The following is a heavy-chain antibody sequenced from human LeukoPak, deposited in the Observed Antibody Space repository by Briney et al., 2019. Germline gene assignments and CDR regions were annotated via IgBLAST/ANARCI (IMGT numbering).Heavy chain of an antibody. Sequence: PSETLSLTCTVSGGSISSYYWSWIRQPPGKGLEWIGYIYTSGSTNYNPSLKSRVTISVDTSKNQFSLKLSSVTAADTAVYYCARHPHSSSSAFFDYWGQGTLVTVSS. D-gene: IGHD6-6*01. CDR3: ARHPHSSSSAFFDY. V-gene: IGHV4-4*09. CDR2: IYTSGST. CDR1: GGSISSYY. J-gene: IGHJ4*02.